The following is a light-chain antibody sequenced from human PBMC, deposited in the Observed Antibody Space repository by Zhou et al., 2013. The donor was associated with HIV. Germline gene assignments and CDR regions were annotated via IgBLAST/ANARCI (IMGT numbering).Light chain of an antibody. CDR2: STS. Sequence: EIVMTQSPATLSVSPGDRATLSCRASHITTYNVAWYQQKLGQAPRLLIYSTSTRATGVPARFSGSGSGTEFTLTISSVQSEDFAVYYCQQYGNSPTWTFGQGTKVEIK. J-gene: IGKJ1*01. CDR3: QQYGNSPTWT. CDR1: HITTYN. V-gene: IGKV3-15*01.